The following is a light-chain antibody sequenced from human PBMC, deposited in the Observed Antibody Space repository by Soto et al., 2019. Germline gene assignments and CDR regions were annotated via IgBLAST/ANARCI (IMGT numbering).Light chain of an antibody. CDR1: SSNIGTNP. V-gene: IGLV1-44*01. J-gene: IGLJ1*01. CDR2: TNY. Sequence: QSVLTQPPSASGTPGQRVTFSCSGSSSNIGTNPVNWYQQLPGTAPKLLIYTNYQRPSGVPDRFSGSKSGTSASLAISGLQSEDEGDYYCAAWDDSLNGHVFGTATKVTVL. CDR3: AAWDDSLNGHV.